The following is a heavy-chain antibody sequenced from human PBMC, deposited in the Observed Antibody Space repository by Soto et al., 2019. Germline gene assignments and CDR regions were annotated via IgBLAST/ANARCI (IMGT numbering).Heavy chain of an antibody. CDR1: GLRLTSYA. Sequence: LXLSCVASGLRLTSYARSWVRQAPGRGLEWFSSITSGSGVTFYADSVKGRFTISRDNAKNSLHLQMNSLRAEDTAVYYCTTYTGTYRDYWGLGTLVTVSS. D-gene: IGHD1-26*01. CDR2: ITSGSGVT. V-gene: IGHV3-21*01. CDR3: TTYTGTYRDY. J-gene: IGHJ4*02.